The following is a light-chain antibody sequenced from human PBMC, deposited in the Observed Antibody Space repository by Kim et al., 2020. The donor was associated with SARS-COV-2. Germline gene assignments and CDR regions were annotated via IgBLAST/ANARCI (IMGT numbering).Light chain of an antibody. Sequence: EIELTQSPGTLSLSPGERATLSCRASQSVSSYYLACYQQKPSQAPSLLIFGASSRATGISDRFSGGGSGTDFTLTISTLEHEDFAEYYCQDYSCSQTFGQGTKLEI. V-gene: IGKV3-20*01. J-gene: IGKJ2*01. CDR3: QDYSCSQT. CDR1: QSVSSYY. CDR2: GAS.